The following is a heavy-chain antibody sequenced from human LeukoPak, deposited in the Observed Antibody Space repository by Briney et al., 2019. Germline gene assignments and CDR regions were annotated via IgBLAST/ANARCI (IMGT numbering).Heavy chain of an antibody. V-gene: IGHV3-48*01. CDR3: ASSPPRYYYDSSGYRNKYAFDI. CDR2: ISSSSSTI. CDR1: GFTFSSYS. Sequence: GGSLRLSCAASGFTFSSYSMNWVRQAPGRGLEWVSYISSSSSTIYYADSVKGRFTISRDNAKNSLYLQMNSLRAEDTAVYYCASSPPRYYYDSSGYRNKYAFDIWGQGTMVTVSS. J-gene: IGHJ3*02. D-gene: IGHD3-22*01.